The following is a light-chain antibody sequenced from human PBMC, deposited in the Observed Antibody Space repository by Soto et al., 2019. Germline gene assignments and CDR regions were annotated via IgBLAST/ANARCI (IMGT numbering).Light chain of an antibody. CDR2: YDS. V-gene: IGLV3-21*04. Sequence: SYELTQPPSVSVAPGKTARITCGGNNIGSKSVHWYQQKPGQAPVLVIYYDSDRPSGIPERFSGSNPGNTATLTISRVEAGDEADYYCQVWDSSSDPVVFGGGTKLTVL. CDR1: NIGSKS. CDR3: QVWDSSSDPVV. J-gene: IGLJ2*01.